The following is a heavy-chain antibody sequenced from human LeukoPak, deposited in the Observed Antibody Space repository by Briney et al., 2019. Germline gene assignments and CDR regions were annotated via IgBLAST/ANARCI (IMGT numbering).Heavy chain of an antibody. D-gene: IGHD4-17*01. CDR2: IYSGGST. J-gene: IGHJ2*01. CDR3: ARNGGDYGDYAYWYFDL. CDR1: GFTFSSYA. V-gene: IGHV3-66*01. Sequence: GGSLRLSCAASGFTFSSYAMSWVRQAPGKGLEWVSVIYSGGSTYYADSVKGRFTISRDNSKNTLYLQMNSLRAEDTAVYYCARNGGDYGDYAYWYFDLWGRGTLVTVSS.